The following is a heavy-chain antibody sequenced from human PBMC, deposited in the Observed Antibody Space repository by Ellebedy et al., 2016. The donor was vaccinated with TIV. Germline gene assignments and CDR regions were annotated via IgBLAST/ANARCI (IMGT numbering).Heavy chain of an antibody. J-gene: IGHJ2*01. CDR3: ARLRQSRDRSHWYFDL. D-gene: IGHD1-14*01. Sequence: GSLRLXXTVSGGSFSSYYWSWIRQSAGKGLEWIGRIFMRGSTTYNPSLKNRVTMSVDASTTQVSLNLSSVTAADTAVYFCARLRQSRDRSHWYFDLWGRGTLVTVSS. CDR2: IFMRGST. CDR1: GGSFSSYY. V-gene: IGHV4-4*07.